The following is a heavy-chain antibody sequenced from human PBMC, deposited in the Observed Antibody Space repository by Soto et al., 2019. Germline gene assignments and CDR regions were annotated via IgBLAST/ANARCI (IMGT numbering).Heavy chain of an antibody. CDR1: GYSFTNND. J-gene: IGHJ5*02. Sequence: ASLKVSCKASGYSFTNNDVSWVRQATGQGLEWMGWMNPGSGDTGYAQKFQGRVTMTRDISIATAHMELSSLRSDDTAIYYCARMATFGSLNWFDPWGQGTLVTVS. D-gene: IGHD3-16*01. CDR2: MNPGSGDT. V-gene: IGHV1-8*01. CDR3: ARMATFGSLNWFDP.